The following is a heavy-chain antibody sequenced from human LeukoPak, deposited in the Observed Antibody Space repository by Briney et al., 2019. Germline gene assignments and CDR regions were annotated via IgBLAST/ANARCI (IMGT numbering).Heavy chain of an antibody. D-gene: IGHD4-17*01. CDR2: IKSKTDGGTS. CDR3: TTDYGDFLS. Sequence: GGSLRLSCATSGLTFTNAWMSWFRQAPGKGLEWVGRIKSKTDGGTSDYAAPVKGRFTVSRDDSKNTLFLQMDSLKTEDTALYYCTTDYGDFLSWGQGTLVTVSS. J-gene: IGHJ5*02. CDR1: GLTFTNAW. V-gene: IGHV3-15*01.